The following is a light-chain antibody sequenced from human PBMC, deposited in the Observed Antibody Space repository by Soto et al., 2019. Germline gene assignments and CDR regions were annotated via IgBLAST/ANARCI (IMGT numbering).Light chain of an antibody. Sequence: QSALTQPPSASGSPGQSVTISCTGTSSDVGGYNYVSWYQQHPGKAPKLMIDEVSKRPSGVPDRFSGSKSGNTASLTVSGLQAEDEADYYCSSYADSNNLVFGGGTKLTVL. CDR2: EVS. J-gene: IGLJ2*01. CDR3: SSYADSNNLV. V-gene: IGLV2-8*01. CDR1: SSDVGGYNY.